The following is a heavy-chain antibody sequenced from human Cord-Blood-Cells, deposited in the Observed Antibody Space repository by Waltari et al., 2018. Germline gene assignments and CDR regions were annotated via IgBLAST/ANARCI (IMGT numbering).Heavy chain of an antibody. CDR3: ARVSGDRTGLDAFDI. D-gene: IGHD1-1*01. CDR2: RNPNSGNT. V-gene: IGHV1-8*03. CDR1: GYTFTSYD. J-gene: IGHJ3*02. Sequence: QVQLVQSGAEVKKPGASVKVSCKASGYTFTSYDINWVRQATGQGLEWMGRRNPNSGNTGDAQKFQGRVTITRNTSISTAYMELSSLRSEDTAVYYCARVSGDRTGLDAFDIWGQGTMVTVSS.